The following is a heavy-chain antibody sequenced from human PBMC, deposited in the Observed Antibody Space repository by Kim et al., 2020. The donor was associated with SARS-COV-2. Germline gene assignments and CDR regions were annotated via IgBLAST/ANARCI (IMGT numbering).Heavy chain of an antibody. J-gene: IGHJ5*02. V-gene: IGHV1-3*01. D-gene: IGHD3-9*01. CDR2: INAGNGNT. CDR3: ARASYDILTTYSLNWFDP. Sequence: ASVKVSCKASGNTFTSYAIHWVRQAPGQRLEWMGWINAGNGNTKYSQKFQGRVTITRDTSASTAYMELSSLRSEDTAVYYCARASYDILTTYSLNWFDPWGQGTLVTVSS. CDR1: GNTFTSYA.